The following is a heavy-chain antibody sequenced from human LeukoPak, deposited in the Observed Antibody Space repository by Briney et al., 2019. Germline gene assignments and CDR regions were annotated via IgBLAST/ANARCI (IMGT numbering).Heavy chain of an antibody. D-gene: IGHD6-13*01. V-gene: IGHV3-30*04. CDR3: AREEVSIAAADYYYGMDV. Sequence: GGSLRLSCAASGFTFSSYAMHWVRQAPGKGLEWVAVISYDGSNKYYADSVKGRLTISRDNSKNTLYLQMNSLRAEDTAVYYCAREEVSIAAADYYYGMDVWGQGTTVTVSS. CDR2: ISYDGSNK. CDR1: GFTFSSYA. J-gene: IGHJ6*02.